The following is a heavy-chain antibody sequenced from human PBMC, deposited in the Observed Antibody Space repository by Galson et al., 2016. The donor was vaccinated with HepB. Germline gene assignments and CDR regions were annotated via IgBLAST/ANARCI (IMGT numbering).Heavy chain of an antibody. J-gene: IGHJ3*02. V-gene: IGHV3-21*04. Sequence: SLRLSCAASGFTFSSYSMNWVRQAPGKELEWVSSISSSSSCIYYADSVKGRFTISRDNSKNTLYLQMNSLRAEDAAVYYCAKISLVGYNSGWGGSFDIWGRGTMVTVSS. CDR3: AKISLVGYNSGWGGSFDI. CDR2: ISSSSSCI. CDR1: GFTFSSYS. D-gene: IGHD6-19*01.